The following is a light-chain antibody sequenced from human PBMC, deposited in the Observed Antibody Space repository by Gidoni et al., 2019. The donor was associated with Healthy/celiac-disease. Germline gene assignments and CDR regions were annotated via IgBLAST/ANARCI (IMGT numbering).Light chain of an antibody. CDR2: LNSDGSH. Sequence: RVLSQSPSASASLGASVKLTCTLSSGHSSYAIAWHPQQPEKRPRYLMKLNSDGSHSKGDGIPARFSGSSSGAERYLTISSLQSEDEADYYCQTWGTGIVVFGGGTKLTVL. V-gene: IGLV4-69*01. CDR1: SGHSSYA. CDR3: QTWGTGIVV. J-gene: IGLJ2*01.